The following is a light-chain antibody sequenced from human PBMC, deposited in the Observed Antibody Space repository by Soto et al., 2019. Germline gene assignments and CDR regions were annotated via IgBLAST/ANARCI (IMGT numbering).Light chain of an antibody. CDR2: EVN. V-gene: IGLV2-8*01. CDR1: SSDVGGYNY. J-gene: IGLJ2*01. Sequence: QSALTQPPSASGSPGQSVTISCTGTSSDVGGYNYVSWYQQHPGKAPKLMIYEVNKWPSGVTDRFSGSKSANTASLTVSGLQAEDEADYYCSSYAGSNILLFGGGTKLTVL. CDR3: SSYAGSNILL.